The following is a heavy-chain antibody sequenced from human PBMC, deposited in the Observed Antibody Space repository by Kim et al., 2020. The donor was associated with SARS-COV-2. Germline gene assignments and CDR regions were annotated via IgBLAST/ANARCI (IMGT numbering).Heavy chain of an antibody. CDR1: GYTFTSYD. Sequence: ASVKVSCKASGYTFTSYDINWVRQATGQGLEWMGWMNPNSGNTGHAQKFQGRVTMTRNTSISTAYMELSSLRSEDTAVYYCARGLFPYSSGWHYYYYGMDVCGQGTTVTVSS. CDR2: MNPNSGNT. CDR3: ARGLFPYSSGWHYYYYGMDV. D-gene: IGHD6-19*01. V-gene: IGHV1-8*01. J-gene: IGHJ6*02.